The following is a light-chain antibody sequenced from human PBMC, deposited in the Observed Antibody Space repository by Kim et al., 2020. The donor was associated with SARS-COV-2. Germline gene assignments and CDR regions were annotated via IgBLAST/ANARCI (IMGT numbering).Light chain of an antibody. CDR1: QTVTSSY. CDR3: QQYGSSPWT. J-gene: IGKJ1*01. V-gene: IGKV3-20*01. CDR2: GAS. Sequence: EIVLTQSPGTLSLSPGERATLSCRASQTVTSSYLAWYQQKPGQPPRLLIYGASIRATGIPDRFSGSGSGTDFTLTISRLEPEDFAVYYCQQYGSSPWTFGQGTKVDIK.